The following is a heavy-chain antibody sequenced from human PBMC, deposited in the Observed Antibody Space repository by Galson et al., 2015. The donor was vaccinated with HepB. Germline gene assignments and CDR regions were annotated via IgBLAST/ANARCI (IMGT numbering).Heavy chain of an antibody. D-gene: IGHD3-22*01. J-gene: IGHJ4*02. Sequence: PALVKPTQTLTLTCTFSGFSVTTGGVGVGWICQPPGKALEWLALIFWNDDKFYSPSLKNRLTITKDTSKNQVVLTLSNMDPVDSATYYCAHRNYYDSSGYTFDYWGPGTPVIVSS. CDR3: AHRNYYDSSGYTFDY. V-gene: IGHV2-5*01. CDR1: GFSVTTGGVG. CDR2: IFWNDDK.